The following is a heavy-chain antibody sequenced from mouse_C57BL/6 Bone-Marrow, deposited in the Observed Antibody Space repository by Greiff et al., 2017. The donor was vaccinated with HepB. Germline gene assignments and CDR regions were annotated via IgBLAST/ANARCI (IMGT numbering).Heavy chain of an antibody. CDR3: ASLYYSNYLYY. V-gene: IGHV5-6*01. D-gene: IGHD2-5*01. CDR1: GFTFSSYG. J-gene: IGHJ2*01. Sequence: EVNVVESGGDLVKPGGSLKLSCAASGFTFSSYGMSWVRQTPDKRLEWVATISSGGSYTYYPDSVKGRLTISRDNAKNTLYLQLSSLKSEDTAMYYCASLYYSNYLYYWGQGTTLTVSS. CDR2: ISSGGSYT.